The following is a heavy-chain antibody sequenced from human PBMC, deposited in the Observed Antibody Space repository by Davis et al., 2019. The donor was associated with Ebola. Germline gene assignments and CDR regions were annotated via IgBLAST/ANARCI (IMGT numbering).Heavy chain of an antibody. CDR3: ARTVGEIYYYGMDV. Sequence: ASVKVSCKASGYTFTSYDINWVRQATGQGLEWMGWMNPNSGNTGYAQKFQGRVTMTRNTSISPAYMELSSLRSEDTAVYYGARTVGEIYYYGMDVWGQGTTVTVSS. V-gene: IGHV1-8*01. CDR2: MNPNSGNT. J-gene: IGHJ6*02. CDR1: GYTFTSYD. D-gene: IGHD3-16*01.